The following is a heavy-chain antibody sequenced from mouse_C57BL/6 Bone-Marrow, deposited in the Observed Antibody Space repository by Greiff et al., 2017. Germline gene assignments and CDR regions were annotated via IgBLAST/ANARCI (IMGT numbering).Heavy chain of an antibody. CDR2: IYPGNSST. Sequence: EVQLQQSGTVLARPGASVKMSCKTSGYTFTGYWMHWVNQRPGKGLEWVGAIYPGNSSTSYIQTFKGRANLTAVKSASTAYMELSSLTNEDAAVYYCTKGDLTRDDWGPGTSVTVSS. J-gene: IGHJ4*01. CDR3: TKGDLTRDD. CDR1: GYTFTGYW. V-gene: IGHV1-5*01.